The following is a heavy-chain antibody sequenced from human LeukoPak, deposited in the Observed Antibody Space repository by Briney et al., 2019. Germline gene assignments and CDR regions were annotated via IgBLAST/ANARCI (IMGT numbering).Heavy chain of an antibody. J-gene: IGHJ4*02. Sequence: ASVKVSCKASGYTFTGYYMHWVRQAPGQGLEWMGWINPNSGGTNYAQKFQGRVTMTRDTSISPAYMELSRLRSDDTAVYYCARGNLPTYYYDSSGYWIDYWGQGTLVTVSS. V-gene: IGHV1-2*02. CDR2: INPNSGGT. D-gene: IGHD3-22*01. CDR1: GYTFTGYY. CDR3: ARGNLPTYYYDSSGYWIDY.